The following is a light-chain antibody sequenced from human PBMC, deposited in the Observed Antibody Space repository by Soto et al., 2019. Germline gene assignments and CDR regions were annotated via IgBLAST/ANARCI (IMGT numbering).Light chain of an antibody. J-gene: IGLJ1*01. CDR2: EVT. Sequence: LTQPASVSGSPGQSITISCTGTSSDVGGYNYVSWYQQHPGQAPKLMIYEVTNRPSGVSNRFSGSRSGNTASLTISGLQADDEADYYCTSYTSSNTLGVFGTGTKVTVL. V-gene: IGLV2-14*01. CDR1: SSDVGGYNY. CDR3: TSYTSSNTLGV.